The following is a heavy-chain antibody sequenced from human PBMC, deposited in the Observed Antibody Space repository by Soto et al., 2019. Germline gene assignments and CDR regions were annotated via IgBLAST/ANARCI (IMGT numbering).Heavy chain of an antibody. J-gene: IGHJ4*02. Sequence: CAAPGLAFNSYIMNWSVEAPGSGMERVSNISRNSTSKYYADSVRVRFTISRDNSKNTLYLQMSSLRAEDTAVYYCSPDSGGGEFDCWGQGTLVTVSS. D-gene: IGHD6-19*01. CDR1: GLAFNSYI. CDR3: SPDSGGGEFDC. V-gene: IGHV3-48*01. CDR2: ISRNSTSK.